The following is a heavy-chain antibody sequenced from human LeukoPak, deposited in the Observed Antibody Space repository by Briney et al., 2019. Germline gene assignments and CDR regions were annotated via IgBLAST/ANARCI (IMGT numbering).Heavy chain of an antibody. CDR2: INPSGGST. CDR3: ARGIELARYYYDSSGYSAPDAFDI. D-gene: IGHD3-22*01. J-gene: IGHJ3*02. CDR1: GYTLTSYY. V-gene: IGHV1-46*01. Sequence: ASVKVSCKASGYTLTSYYMHWVRQAPGQGLEWMGIINPSGGSTSYAQKFQSRVTMTRDTSTSTVYMELSSLRSEDTAVYYCARGIELARYYYDSSGYSAPDAFDIWGQGTMVTVSS.